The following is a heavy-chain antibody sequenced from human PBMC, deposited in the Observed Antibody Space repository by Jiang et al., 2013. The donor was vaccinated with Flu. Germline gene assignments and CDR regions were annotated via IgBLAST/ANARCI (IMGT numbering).Heavy chain of an antibody. CDR3: ARDLSRYGSGNYYSYGMDV. Sequence: GAEVKKPGASVKVSCKSSGYTFTGYYMHWVRQAPGQGLEWMGWINPNSGGTNFAQKFQGWVTMTRDTSISTAYMELSRLRSDDTAVYYCARDLSRYGSGNYYSYGMDVWG. J-gene: IGHJ6*02. CDR2: INPNSGGT. V-gene: IGHV1-2*04. CDR1: GYTFTGYY. D-gene: IGHD3-10*01.